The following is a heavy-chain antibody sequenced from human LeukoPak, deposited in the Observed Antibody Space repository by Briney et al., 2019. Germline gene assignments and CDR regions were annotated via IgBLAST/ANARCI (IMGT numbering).Heavy chain of an antibody. Sequence: SETLSLTCAVSGGSISSSNWWSWVRQPPGKGLEWIGEIYHSGSTNYNPSLKSRVTISVDKSKNQFSLRLNSVTAADTAVYYSARRRGYDSNWFDPWGQGTLVTVSS. CDR2: IYHSGST. CDR3: ARRRGYDSNWFDP. D-gene: IGHD5-12*01. J-gene: IGHJ5*02. V-gene: IGHV4-4*02. CDR1: GGSISSSNW.